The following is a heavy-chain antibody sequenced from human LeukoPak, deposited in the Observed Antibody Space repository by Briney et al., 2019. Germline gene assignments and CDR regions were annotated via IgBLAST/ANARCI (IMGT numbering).Heavy chain of an antibody. CDR1: GGSISSYY. Sequence: SETLSLTCTVSGGSISSYYWSWIRQPAGKGLEWIGRIYTSGSTNYNPSLKSRVAMSVDTSKNQFSLKLSSVTAADTAVYYCARETYYYDSSGYYYDYWGQGTLVTVSS. J-gene: IGHJ4*02. CDR3: ARETYYYDSSGYYYDY. D-gene: IGHD3-22*01. V-gene: IGHV4-4*07. CDR2: IYTSGST.